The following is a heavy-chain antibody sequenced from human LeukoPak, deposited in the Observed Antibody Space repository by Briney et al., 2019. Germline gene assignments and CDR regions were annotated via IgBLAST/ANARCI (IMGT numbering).Heavy chain of an antibody. CDR1: GASIDAAGYS. V-gene: IGHV4-30-2*01. D-gene: IGHD4-17*01. CDR2: IYHGGRT. Sequence: SETLSLTCAVSGASIDAAGYSWNWIRQAPGKDLEWIGNIYHGGRTSYKSSLKSRVTISVDTSKNHFSLKLTSVTAADTAVYYCARTFQAPSYGDSDSRTKYPYSMDVWGQGTMVAVSS. J-gene: IGHJ6*02. CDR3: ARTFQAPSYGDSDSRTKYPYSMDV.